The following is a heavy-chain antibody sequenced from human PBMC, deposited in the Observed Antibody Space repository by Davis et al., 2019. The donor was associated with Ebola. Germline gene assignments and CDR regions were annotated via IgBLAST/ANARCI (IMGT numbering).Heavy chain of an antibody. D-gene: IGHD3-22*01. CDR2: FDPEDGET. Sequence: ASVKVSCKVSGYTLTELSMHWVRQAPGKGLEWMGGFDPEDGETIYAQKFQGRVTMTEDTSTDTAYMELSSLRSEDTAVYYCARAPYYYDSSGYYSYWGQGTLVTVSS. J-gene: IGHJ4*02. CDR1: GYTLTELS. V-gene: IGHV1-24*01. CDR3: ARAPYYYDSSGYYSY.